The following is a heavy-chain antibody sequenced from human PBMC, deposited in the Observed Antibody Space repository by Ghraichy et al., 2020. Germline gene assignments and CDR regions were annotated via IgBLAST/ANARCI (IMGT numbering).Heavy chain of an antibody. CDR1: GFTFSSYA. J-gene: IGHJ3*02. V-gene: IGHV3-23*01. CDR3: AKARGYDPSDAFDI. D-gene: IGHD5-12*01. CDR2: ISGSGGST. Sequence: LSLTCAASGFTFSSYAMSWVRQAPGKGLEWVSAISGSGGSTYYADSVKGRFTISRDNSKNTLYLQMNSLRAEDTAVYYCAKARGYDPSDAFDIWGQGTMVTVSS.